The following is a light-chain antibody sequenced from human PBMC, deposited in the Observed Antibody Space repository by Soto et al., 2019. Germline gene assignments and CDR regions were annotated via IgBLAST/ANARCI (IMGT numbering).Light chain of an antibody. CDR3: QQTYTTPSTT. V-gene: IGKV1-39*01. Sequence: DIQMTQSPSSLSASVGDRVTITCRASQSISIYLNWYQQKPGKAPKLLMYAASSLQSGVPSRFSGSGSGTDFTLTIDSLQAEDSSTYYCQQTYTTPSTTFGQGTRLEIK. J-gene: IGKJ5*01. CDR2: AAS. CDR1: QSISIY.